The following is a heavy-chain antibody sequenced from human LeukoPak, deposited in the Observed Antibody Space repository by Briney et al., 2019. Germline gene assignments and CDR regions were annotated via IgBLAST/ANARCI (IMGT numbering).Heavy chain of an antibody. J-gene: IGHJ4*02. CDR1: GFTFSNYW. Sequence: GGSLRLSCAASGFTFSNYWMSWVRQAPGKGLEWVANIKQDGSEKYYVDSVTGRFTISRDNAKNSLYLQMNSLRAEDTAVYYCARGNYYGQDYWGQGTLVTVSS. D-gene: IGHD3-10*01. CDR3: ARGNYYGQDY. V-gene: IGHV3-7*01. CDR2: IKQDGSEK.